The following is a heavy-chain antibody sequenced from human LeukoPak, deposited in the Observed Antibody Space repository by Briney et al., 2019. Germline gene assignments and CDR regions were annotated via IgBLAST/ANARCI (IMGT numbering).Heavy chain of an antibody. CDR2: INPNSGGT. CDR3: ARDQGVVWSGTLDY. D-gene: IGHD3-3*01. J-gene: IGHJ4*02. Sequence: ASVKVSCKASGYTFTGYYMHWVRQAPGQGLEWMGWINPNSGGTNYAQKFQGRVTMTRDTSISTAYMELSRLRSDDTAVYYCARDQGVVWSGTLDYWGQGTLVTVSS. CDR1: GYTFTGYY. V-gene: IGHV1-2*02.